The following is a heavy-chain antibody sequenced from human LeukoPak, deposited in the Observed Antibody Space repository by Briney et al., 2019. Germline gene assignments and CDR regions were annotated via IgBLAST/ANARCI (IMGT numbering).Heavy chain of an antibody. CDR3: GRGGGGSYLEYSFDY. V-gene: IGHV4-59*11. CDR1: GAPITRRY. Sequence: SETLSLTCTVSGAPITRRYWSWIRQPPGKGLEGIGYINYSGNSNYNPSLKSRVTILVDTSKHQFSLKLSSVTAADTAVYYCGRGGGGSYLEYSFDYWGQGTLVTVSS. CDR2: INYSGNS. D-gene: IGHD3-10*01. J-gene: IGHJ4*02.